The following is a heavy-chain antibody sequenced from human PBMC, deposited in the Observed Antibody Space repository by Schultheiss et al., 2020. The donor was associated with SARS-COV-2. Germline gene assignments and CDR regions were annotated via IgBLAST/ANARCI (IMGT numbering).Heavy chain of an antibody. CDR1: GFTFSNAW. Sequence: GGSLRLSCAASGFTFSNAWMSWVRQAPGKGLEWVSYISSSSSTIYYADSVKGRFTISRDNSKNTLYLQMNSLRAEDTAVYYCASGVRGYKIFWGQGTLVTVSS. CDR3: ASGVRGYKIF. V-gene: IGHV3-48*01. J-gene: IGHJ4*02. D-gene: IGHD5-24*01. CDR2: ISSSSSTI.